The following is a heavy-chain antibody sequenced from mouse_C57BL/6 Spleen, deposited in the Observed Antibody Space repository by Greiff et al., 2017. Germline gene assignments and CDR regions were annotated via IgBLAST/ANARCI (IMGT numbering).Heavy chain of an antibody. CDR2: IDPANGNT. Sequence: EVQLQQSVAELVRPGASVKLSCTASGFNIKNTYMHWVKQRPEQGLEWIGRIDPANGNTKYAPKFQGKATITADTSSNPAYLQLSSLTSEDTAIYYCAREEITTVGGWYFDVWGTGTTVTVSS. CDR1: GFNIKNTY. CDR3: AREEITTVGGWYFDV. D-gene: IGHD1-1*01. J-gene: IGHJ1*03. V-gene: IGHV14-3*01.